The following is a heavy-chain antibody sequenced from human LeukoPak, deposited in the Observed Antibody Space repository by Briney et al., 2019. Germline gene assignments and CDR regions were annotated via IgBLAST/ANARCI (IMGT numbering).Heavy chain of an antibody. Sequence: PSETLSLTCTVSGGSISSYYWTWIRQSAGKGLEWIGRINTSGSTNYNPSLRSRVTMSVNTSKNQFSLNLTSVTAADTAVYYCARAPDYDFWSGYYRWFDPWGQGTLVTVSS. D-gene: IGHD3-3*01. V-gene: IGHV4-4*07. J-gene: IGHJ5*02. CDR3: ARAPDYDFWSGYYRWFDP. CDR1: GGSISSYY. CDR2: INTSGST.